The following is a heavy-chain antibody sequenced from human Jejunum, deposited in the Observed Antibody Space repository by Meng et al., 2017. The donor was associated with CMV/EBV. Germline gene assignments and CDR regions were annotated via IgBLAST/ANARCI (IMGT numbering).Heavy chain of an antibody. V-gene: IGHV3-53*01. CDR3: ARLPTGYPNWFDP. CDR1: GFTVSSCS. J-gene: IGHJ5*02. CDR2: IHNSGNT. Sequence: AASGFTVSSCSMSWVRQSPGKGLEWVEVIHNSGNTYYPDSAKGRFTISRDNSKNTVHLQMNSLRAEDTAVYFCARLPTGYPNWFDPWGQGTLVTVSS. D-gene: IGHD3-9*01.